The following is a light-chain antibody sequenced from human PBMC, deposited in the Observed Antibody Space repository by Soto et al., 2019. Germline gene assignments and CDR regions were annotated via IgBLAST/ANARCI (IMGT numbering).Light chain of an antibody. V-gene: IGLV2-14*03. CDR2: DVS. CDR3: SSYTSSRTMV. J-gene: IGLJ2*01. Sequence: QSALTQPASVSGSPGQSITISCTGTSSDVGGYNYVSWYQQHPGKAPKLMIYDVSNRPSGVSNRFSGSKSGNTASLTISGLQAEDEARYYCSSYTSSRTMVFGGGTKLTVL. CDR1: SSDVGGYNY.